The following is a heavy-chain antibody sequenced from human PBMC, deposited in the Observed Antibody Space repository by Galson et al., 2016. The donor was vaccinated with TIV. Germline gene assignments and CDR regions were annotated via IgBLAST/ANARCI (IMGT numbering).Heavy chain of an antibody. CDR3: ARPVPCGGDCYFFDD. CDR2: ISTSGSTT. CDR1: GFTFSRYY. D-gene: IGHD2-21*01. Sequence: SLRLSCAAPGFTFSRYYMNWIRQAPGQGLEWISYISTSGSTTFYADSVKDRFTISRDNANNSLYLQMSRLRSEDTAVYYCARPVPCGGDCYFFDDWGQGTLVTVSS. V-gene: IGHV3-11*01. J-gene: IGHJ4*02.